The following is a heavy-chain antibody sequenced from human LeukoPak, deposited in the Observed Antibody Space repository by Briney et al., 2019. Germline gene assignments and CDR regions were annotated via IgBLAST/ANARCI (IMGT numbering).Heavy chain of an antibody. CDR2: IKQDGSEK. V-gene: IGHV3-7*03. CDR3: ARDNPPDY. J-gene: IGHJ4*02. CDR1: GFTFSNYA. Sequence: GGSLRLSCAASGFTFSNYAMSWVRQAPGKGLEWVANIKQDGSEKSYVESVRGRFTISRDNAKNSLYLQLNSLRAGDTALYYCARDNPPDYWGQGTLVTVSS.